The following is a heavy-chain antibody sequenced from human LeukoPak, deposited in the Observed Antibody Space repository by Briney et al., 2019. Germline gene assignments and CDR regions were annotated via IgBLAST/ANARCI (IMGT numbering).Heavy chain of an antibody. CDR3: ARDRTTSIVVGDYYCGMDV. V-gene: IGHV4-31*03. CDR1: GGSISSGGYY. D-gene: IGHD2-2*01. CDR2: IYYSGST. Sequence: SQTLSLTCTVSGGSISSGGYYWSWIRQHPGKGLEWIGYIYYSGSTYYNPSLKSRVTISVDTSKNQFSLKLSSVTAADTAVYYCARDRTTSIVVGDYYCGMDVWGQGTTVTVSS. J-gene: IGHJ6*02.